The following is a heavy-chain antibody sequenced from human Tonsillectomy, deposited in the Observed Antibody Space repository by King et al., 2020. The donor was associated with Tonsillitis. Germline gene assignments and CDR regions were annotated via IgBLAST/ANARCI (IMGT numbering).Heavy chain of an antibody. V-gene: IGHV3-23*04. CDR1: GFTFSSSA. Sequence: VQLVESGGALVQPGGSLRLSCAASGFTFSSSAMSWVRQAPVRGLEWVSGISASGGTSYYADSVKGRLTISRDNSKNTLYLQVNKQRAEDTAVYYCAKKEPGRGPFDYWGQGTLVTVSS. D-gene: IGHD5-24*01. CDR3: AKKEPGRGPFDY. CDR2: ISASGGTS. J-gene: IGHJ4*02.